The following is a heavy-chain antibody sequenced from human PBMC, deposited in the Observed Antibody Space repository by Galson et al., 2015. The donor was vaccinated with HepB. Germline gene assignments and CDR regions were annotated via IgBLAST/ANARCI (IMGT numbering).Heavy chain of an antibody. CDR3: ARALYAGSGTYGEAVFHMDV. J-gene: IGHJ6*03. CDR2: ISSGSSYM. V-gene: IGHV3-21*01. CDR1: EFTFSSFS. Sequence: SLRLSCAVSEFTFSSFSMNWVRQAPGKGLEWVSSISSGSSYMYYIDSVKGRFTISRDNAMNSLYLQMNSLRAEDTAVYYCARALYAGSGTYGEAVFHMDVWGKGTTVTVSS. D-gene: IGHD3-10*01.